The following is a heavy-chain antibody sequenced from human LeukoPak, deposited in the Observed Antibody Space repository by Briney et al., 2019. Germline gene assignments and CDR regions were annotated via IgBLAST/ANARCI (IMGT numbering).Heavy chain of an antibody. V-gene: IGHV1-69*13. CDR2: IMPIFGSA. J-gene: IGHJ5*02. D-gene: IGHD3-10*01. Sequence: SVKVSCKASGGTFNSYTINWVRQAPGQGLEWMGGIMPIFGSANYAHRFQGRVTITADESTNTAYMELSSLRSDDTAVYYCARDLRSSFGSGSVWFDPWGQGTLVTVSS. CDR3: ARDLRSSFGSGSVWFDP. CDR1: GGTFNSYT.